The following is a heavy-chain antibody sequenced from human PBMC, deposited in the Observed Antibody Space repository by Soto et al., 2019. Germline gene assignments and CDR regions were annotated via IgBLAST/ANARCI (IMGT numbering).Heavy chain of an antibody. J-gene: IGHJ4*02. D-gene: IGHD5-18*01. CDR2: INPNSGGT. CDR3: ARPGNTAMLKPSFDF. Sequence: ASVKVSCKASGYTFTGYYMHWVRQAPGQGLEWMGWINPNSGGTNYAQKFQGRVTMTRDTSISTAYMELSRLRFDDTAVYYCARPGNTAMLKPSFDFWGQGTLVIVSS. CDR1: GYTFTGYY. V-gene: IGHV1-2*02.